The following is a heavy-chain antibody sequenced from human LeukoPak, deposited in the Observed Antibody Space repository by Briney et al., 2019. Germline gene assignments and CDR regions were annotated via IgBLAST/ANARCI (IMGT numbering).Heavy chain of an antibody. D-gene: IGHD2-2*01. J-gene: IGHJ4*02. CDR2: INSDGSST. CDR3: ARAYCSSTSCYYFDY. Sequence: PGGSLRLSCAASGFTFSSYWMHWVRQAPGKGLVWVSRINSDGSSTSYADSVKGRFTISRDNAKNTLYLQMNSLRAEDTAVYYCARAYCSSTSCYYFDYWGQGTLVTVSS. V-gene: IGHV3-74*01. CDR1: GFTFSSYW.